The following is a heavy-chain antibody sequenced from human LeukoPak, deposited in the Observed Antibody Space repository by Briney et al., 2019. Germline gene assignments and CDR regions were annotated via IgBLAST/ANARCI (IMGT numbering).Heavy chain of an antibody. Sequence: GGSLRLSCAASGFTFDDYAMHWVRQAPGKGLEWVSGISWNSGSIGYADSVKGRFTISRDNAKTSLSLQMNSLRAEDTALYYCAKDLGPGSMATSPGFDYWGQGTLVTVSS. CDR1: GFTFDDYA. V-gene: IGHV3-9*01. CDR3: AKDLGPGSMATSPGFDY. D-gene: IGHD5-24*01. CDR2: ISWNSGSI. J-gene: IGHJ4*02.